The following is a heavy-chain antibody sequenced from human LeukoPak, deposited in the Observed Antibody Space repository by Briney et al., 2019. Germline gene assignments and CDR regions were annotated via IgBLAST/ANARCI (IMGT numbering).Heavy chain of an antibody. Sequence: ASVKVSCKASGYTFIGYYMHWVRQAPGQGLEWMGWINPNSGGTNYAQKFQGRVTVTRDTSITTAYMELTSLGSDDTAVYYCASYASGYNWMKAWGQGTLVTVSS. D-gene: IGHD3-10*01. CDR2: INPNSGGT. CDR3: ASYASGYNWMKA. V-gene: IGHV1-2*02. CDR1: GYTFIGYY. J-gene: IGHJ5*02.